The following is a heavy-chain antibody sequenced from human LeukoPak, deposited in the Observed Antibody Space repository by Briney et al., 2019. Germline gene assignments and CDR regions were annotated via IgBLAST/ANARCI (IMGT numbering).Heavy chain of an antibody. Sequence: PGGSLRLSCAASGFTVSSNYMSWVRQAPGKGLECVSVIYSGGSTYYADSVKGRFTISRDNSKDTLYLQMNSLRAEDTGVYYCARDYGSGSYFDYWGQGTLVTVSS. D-gene: IGHD3-10*01. J-gene: IGHJ4*02. CDR2: IYSGGST. CDR3: ARDYGSGSYFDY. CDR1: GFTVSSNY. V-gene: IGHV3-53*01.